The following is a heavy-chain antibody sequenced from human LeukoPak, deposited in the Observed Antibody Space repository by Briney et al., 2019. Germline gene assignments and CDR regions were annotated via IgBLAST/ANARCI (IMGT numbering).Heavy chain of an antibody. D-gene: IGHD3-3*01. CDR3: ARSPPLADFWSGYDQGYFDY. CDR2: IYYSGST. V-gene: IGHV4-59*08. J-gene: IGHJ4*02. Sequence: PSETLSLTCTVSGGSISSYYWSWIRQPPGEGLEWIGSIYYSGSTNYNPSLKSRVTISVDTSKNQFSLKLSSVTAADTAVYYCARSPPLADFWSGYDQGYFDYWGQGTLVTVSS. CDR1: GGSISSYY.